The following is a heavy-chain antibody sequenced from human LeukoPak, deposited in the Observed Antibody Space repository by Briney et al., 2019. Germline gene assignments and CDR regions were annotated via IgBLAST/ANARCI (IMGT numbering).Heavy chain of an antibody. Sequence: PGGSLRLSCAASGFTFSSYGMHWVRQAPGKGLEWVAXISXDGSNKYYAXSVKGRFTISRDNSKNTLYLQMNSLRAEDTAVYYCXXXAXXWXXXXXSDAXDIWGQGTMVTVSS. CDR1: GFTFSSYG. CDR2: ISXDGSNK. V-gene: IGHV3-30*03. J-gene: IGHJ3*02. CDR3: XXXAXXWXXXXXSDAXDI.